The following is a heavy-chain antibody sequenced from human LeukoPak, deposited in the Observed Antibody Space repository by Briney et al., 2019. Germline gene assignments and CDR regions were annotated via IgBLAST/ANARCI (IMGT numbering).Heavy chain of an antibody. CDR3: AKAFFDGDYEAGPFDY. D-gene: IGHD4-17*01. Sequence: PTGGSLRLSCAASGFTFGSYSMNWVRQTPGKGLQWNSYFGGNGKTKYYADSVKGWFTISRDNSKNTLYLQMNSLRAEDTAVYYCAKAFFDGDYEAGPFDYWGQGTLVTVSS. J-gene: IGHJ4*02. CDR1: GFTFGSYS. CDR2: FGGNGKTK. V-gene: IGHV3-48*01.